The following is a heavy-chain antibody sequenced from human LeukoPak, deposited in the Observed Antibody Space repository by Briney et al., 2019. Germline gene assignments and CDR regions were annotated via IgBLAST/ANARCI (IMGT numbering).Heavy chain of an antibody. CDR3: ARGRRGRWLQVHPVGTFDY. D-gene: IGHD5-24*01. V-gene: IGHV4-39*07. Sequence: SETLSLTCTVSGGSISSSSYYWGWIRQPPGKGLEWIGSIYYSGSTYYNPSLKSRVTISVDTSKNQFSLKLSSVTAADTAVYYCARGRRGRWLQVHPVGTFDYWGQGTLVTVSS. CDR1: GGSISSSSYY. J-gene: IGHJ4*02. CDR2: IYYSGST.